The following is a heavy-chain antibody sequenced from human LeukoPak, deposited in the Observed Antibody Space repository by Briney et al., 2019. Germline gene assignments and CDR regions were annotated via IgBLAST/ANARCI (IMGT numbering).Heavy chain of an antibody. Sequence: PSETLSLTCTVSGGSISSSSYYWGWIRRPPGKGLEWIGSIYYSGSTYYNPSLKSRVTISVDTSKNQFSLKLSSVTAADTAVYYCARLEGYSYGSTPFDYWGQGTLVTVSS. V-gene: IGHV4-39*01. J-gene: IGHJ4*02. CDR1: GGSISSSSYY. CDR2: IYYSGST. CDR3: ARLEGYSYGSTPFDY. D-gene: IGHD5-18*01.